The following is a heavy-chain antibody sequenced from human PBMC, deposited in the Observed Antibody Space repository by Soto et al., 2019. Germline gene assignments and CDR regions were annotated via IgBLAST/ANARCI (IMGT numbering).Heavy chain of an antibody. CDR2: IKSKTDGGTT. J-gene: IGHJ4*02. CDR3: TTDISWGLQWLVLLDY. V-gene: IGHV3-15*01. CDR1: GFTFSNAW. Sequence: EVQLVESGGGLVKPGGSLRLSCAASGFTFSNAWMSWVRQAPGKGLEWVGRIKSKTDGGTTDYATPVKGRFTISRDDSKNTLYLQMNSLKTEDTAVYYCTTDISWGLQWLVLLDYWGQGTLVTVSS. D-gene: IGHD6-19*01.